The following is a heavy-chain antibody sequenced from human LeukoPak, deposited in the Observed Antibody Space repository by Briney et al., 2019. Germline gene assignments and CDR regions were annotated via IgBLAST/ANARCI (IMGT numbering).Heavy chain of an antibody. V-gene: IGHV3-23*01. CDR2: ISGSGGST. D-gene: IGHD2-2*01. J-gene: IGHJ4*02. CDR1: GFTFSTYA. Sequence: GGSLRLSCAASGFTFSTYAMSWVRQAAGKGLEWVSLISGSGGSTYYADSVKGRFTISRDNSKNTLYLQMNSLRAEDTAVYYCARGRVPAALFDYWGQGTLVTVSS. CDR3: ARGRVPAALFDY.